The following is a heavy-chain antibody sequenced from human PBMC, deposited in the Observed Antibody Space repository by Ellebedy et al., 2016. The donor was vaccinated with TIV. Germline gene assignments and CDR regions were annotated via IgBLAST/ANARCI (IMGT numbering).Heavy chain of an antibody. J-gene: IGHJ6*02. CDR2: INAIGSEK. CDR3: GRGHYGLDV. CDR1: GFTFGQHW. Sequence: GESLKISXTGSGFTFGQHWMSWVRQTPEKGLEWVAHINAIGSEKDYLDSVKGRFSISRDNAKNSVYLQMNSLRVEDTAVYYCGRGHYGLDVWGQGATVTVSS. V-gene: IGHV3-7*01.